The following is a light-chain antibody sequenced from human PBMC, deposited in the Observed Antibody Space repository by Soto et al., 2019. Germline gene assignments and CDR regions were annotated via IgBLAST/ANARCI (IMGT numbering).Light chain of an antibody. J-gene: IGKJ5*01. CDR3: QHRSIWPVS. V-gene: IGKV3-11*01. Sequence: EIVLTQSPGTLSLSPGERATLSCRASQSVSSYLAWYQQKPGQAPRLLIFDASNRATGIPARFSGSGSGTDFTLTISRLEPEDFAVYYCQHRSIWPVSFGQGTRLEIK. CDR2: DAS. CDR1: QSVSSY.